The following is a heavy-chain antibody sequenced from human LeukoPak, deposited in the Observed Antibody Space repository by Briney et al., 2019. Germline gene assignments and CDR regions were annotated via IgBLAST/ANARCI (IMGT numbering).Heavy chain of an antibody. D-gene: IGHD6-13*01. Sequence: PSETLSLTCAVYGGSFSGYYWSWIRQPPGKGLEWIGEINHSGSTNSNPSLKSRVTISVDTSKNQFSLKLSSVTAADTAVYYCARDRYSSSRANFDYWGQGTLVTVSS. J-gene: IGHJ4*02. CDR2: INHSGST. CDR3: ARDRYSSSRANFDY. V-gene: IGHV4-34*01. CDR1: GGSFSGYY.